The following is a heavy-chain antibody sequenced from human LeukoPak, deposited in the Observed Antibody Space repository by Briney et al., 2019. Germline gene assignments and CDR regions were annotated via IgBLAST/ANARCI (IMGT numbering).Heavy chain of an antibody. J-gene: IGHJ4*02. CDR2: IYYSGST. Sequence: PSETLSLTCTVSGGSISSGGYYWSWIRQPPGKGLEWIGYIYYSGSTNYNPSLKSRVTISVDTSKNQFSLKLSSVTAADTAVYYCARFIVGATTRFDYWGQGTLVTVSS. CDR1: GGSISSGGYY. V-gene: IGHV4-61*08. CDR3: ARFIVGATTRFDY. D-gene: IGHD1-26*01.